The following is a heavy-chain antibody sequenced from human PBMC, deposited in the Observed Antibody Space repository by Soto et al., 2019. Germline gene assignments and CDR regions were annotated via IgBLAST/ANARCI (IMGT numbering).Heavy chain of an antibody. CDR3: ASRDPGTSVDY. D-gene: IGHD1-7*01. J-gene: IGHJ4*02. CDR1: GGSISSGDSY. V-gene: IGHV4-30-4*01. Sequence: TLSLTCTVSGGSISSGDSYWSWIRQPPGKGLEWIGYIYYSGSIFYNPSLESRVIISVDTSKNQFSLKLSSVTAADTAVYYCASRDPGTSVDYWGQGTLVNVSS. CDR2: IYYSGSI.